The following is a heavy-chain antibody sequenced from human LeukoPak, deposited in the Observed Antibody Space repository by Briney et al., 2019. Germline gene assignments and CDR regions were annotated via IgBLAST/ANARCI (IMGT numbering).Heavy chain of an antibody. J-gene: IGHJ3*02. CDR1: GYTFTGYY. CDR2: MNPNSGNT. Sequence: ASVKVSCKASGYTFTGYYMHWVRQATGQGLEWMGWMNPNSGNTGYAQKFQGRVTITRNTSISTAYMELSSLRSEDTAVYHCALSAEAFDIWGQGTMVTVSS. CDR3: ALSAEAFDI. V-gene: IGHV1-8*03.